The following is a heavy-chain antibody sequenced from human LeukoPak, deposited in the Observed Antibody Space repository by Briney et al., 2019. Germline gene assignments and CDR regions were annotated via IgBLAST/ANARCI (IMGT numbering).Heavy chain of an antibody. D-gene: IGHD5-12*01. J-gene: IGHJ5*02. V-gene: IGHV3-23*01. CDR3: AKDLYGYVSNWFDP. Sequence: PGGSLRLSXAASGFTFSSYAMSWVRQTPGKGLEWLSAISGSGGSTYYADSVKGRFTISRDNSKNTLYLQMNSLRAEDTAVYYCAKDLYGYVSNWFDPWGQGTLVTVSS. CDR2: ISGSGGST. CDR1: GFTFSSYA.